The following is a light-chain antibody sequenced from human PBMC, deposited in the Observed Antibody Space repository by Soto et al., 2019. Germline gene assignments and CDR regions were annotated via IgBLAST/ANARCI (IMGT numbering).Light chain of an antibody. CDR1: QSVSSN. CDR2: DAS. V-gene: IGKV3-15*01. J-gene: IGKJ2*03. Sequence: EIVMTQSPATLSVSPGETSTLSCRASQSVSSNLAWYQQKPGQTPRLLIYDASTRDTGIPARFSGSGSGTEFTLTISSLQSEDFAVYYCQQYDDWPYSFGQGTKLEIK. CDR3: QQYDDWPYS.